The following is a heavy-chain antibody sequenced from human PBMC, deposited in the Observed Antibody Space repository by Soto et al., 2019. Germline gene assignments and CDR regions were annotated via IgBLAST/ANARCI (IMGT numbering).Heavy chain of an antibody. CDR2: IYYSGST. D-gene: IGHD3-22*01. V-gene: IGHV4-30-4*01. J-gene: IGHJ3*02. CDR1: GGSISSGDYY. Sequence: SETLSLTCTVSGGSISSGDYYWSWIRQPPGKGLEWIGYIYYSGSTYYNPSLKSRVTISVDTSKNQFSLKLSSVTAADTAVYYCASPSDSSGGWAFDIWGQGTMVTV. CDR3: ASPSDSSGGWAFDI.